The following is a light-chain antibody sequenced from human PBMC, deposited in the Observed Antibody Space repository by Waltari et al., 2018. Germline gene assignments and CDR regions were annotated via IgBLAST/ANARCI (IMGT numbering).Light chain of an antibody. CDR1: SSDVGGYDF. CDR3: SSHAGDNVYV. V-gene: IGLV2-8*01. CDR2: DVN. Sequence: QSALTQPPSASGSLGQSVTISCTGTSSDVGGYDFVSWYQQHPGKAPKLIIYDVNKRPSGVSDRFSGSKSGNTASLTVSGLQADDEADYYCSSHAGDNVYVFGAGTKVTVL. J-gene: IGLJ1*01.